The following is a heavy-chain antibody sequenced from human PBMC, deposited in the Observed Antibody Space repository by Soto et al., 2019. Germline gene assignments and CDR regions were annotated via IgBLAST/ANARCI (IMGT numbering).Heavy chain of an antibody. V-gene: IGHV4-34*01. Sequence: QVQLQQWGAGLLKPSETLSLTCAVYGGSFSGYYWSWIRQPPGKGLEWIGEINHSGSTNYNPSLKRRVTMSVDTSKNQFSVKLSSVTAADTAVYYCARGGTYYDFWSGYYNPRPFFGYWGQGTLVTVSS. CDR1: GGSFSGYY. CDR3: ARGGTYYDFWSGYYNPRPFFGY. CDR2: INHSGST. J-gene: IGHJ4*02. D-gene: IGHD3-3*01.